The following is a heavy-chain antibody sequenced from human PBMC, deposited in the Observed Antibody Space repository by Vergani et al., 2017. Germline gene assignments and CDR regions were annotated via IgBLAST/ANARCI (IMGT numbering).Heavy chain of an antibody. V-gene: IGHV3-23*04. CDR1: GFTFSSYG. J-gene: IGHJ3*02. D-gene: IGHD3-22*01. CDR2: ISGSGGST. CDR3: ANLNYYDSSGYPDAFDI. Sequence: VQLVESGGGVVQPGRSLRLSCAASGFTFSSYGMHWVRQAPGKGLEWVSAISGSGGSTYYADSVKGRFTISRDNSKNTLYLQMNSLRAEDTAVYYCANLNYYDSSGYPDAFDIWGQGTMVTVSS.